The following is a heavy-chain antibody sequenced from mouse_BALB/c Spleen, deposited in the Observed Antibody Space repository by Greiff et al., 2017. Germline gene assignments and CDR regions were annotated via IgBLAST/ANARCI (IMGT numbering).Heavy chain of an antibody. J-gene: IGHJ2*01. CDR3: ARKYGNYVSLFDY. CDR1: GYTFSSYW. Sequence: QVQLQQSGAELLKPGASVKISCKATGYTFSSYWIEWVKQRPGHGLEWIGEILPGSGSTNYNEKFKGKATFTADTSSNTAYMQLSSLTSEDSAVYYCARKYGNYVSLFDYWGQGTTLTVSS. V-gene: IGHV1-9*01. D-gene: IGHD2-10*02. CDR2: ILPGSGST.